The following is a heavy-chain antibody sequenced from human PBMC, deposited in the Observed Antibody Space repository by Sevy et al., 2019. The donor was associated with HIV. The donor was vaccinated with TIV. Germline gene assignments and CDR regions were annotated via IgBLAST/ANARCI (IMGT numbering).Heavy chain of an antibody. D-gene: IGHD4-17*01. Sequence: GGSLRLSCAASGFTFSSYGMHWVRQAPGKGLEWVALIWFDGSNTYYADSVKGQFTFSRDRAKNTQNLQMHSLRVEDTAVYYCARDLEFYDNGDYGPAFMPDYWGQGTLVTVSS. CDR2: IWFDGSNT. V-gene: IGHV3-33*01. CDR1: GFTFSSYG. J-gene: IGHJ4*02. CDR3: ARDLEFYDNGDYGPAFMPDY.